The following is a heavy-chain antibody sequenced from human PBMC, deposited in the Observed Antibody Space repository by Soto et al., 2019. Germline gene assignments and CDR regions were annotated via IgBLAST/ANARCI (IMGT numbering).Heavy chain of an antibody. J-gene: IGHJ5*02. CDR1: GYTFTSYA. V-gene: IGHV1-3*01. Sequence: GASVKVSCKASGYTFTSYAMHWVRQAPGQRLEWMGWINAGNGNTKYSQKFQGRVTITRDTSASTAYMELSSLRSEDTAVYYCAGEQYYYDSSGYYFSWFDPWGQGTLVTSPQ. CDR3: AGEQYYYDSSGYYFSWFDP. D-gene: IGHD3-22*01. CDR2: INAGNGNT.